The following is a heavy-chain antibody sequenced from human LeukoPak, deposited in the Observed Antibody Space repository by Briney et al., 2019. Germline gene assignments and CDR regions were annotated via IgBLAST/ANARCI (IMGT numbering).Heavy chain of an antibody. V-gene: IGHV4-34*01. J-gene: IGHJ4*02. CDR2: INHSRST. D-gene: IGHD5-18*01. Sequence: SETLSLTCAVYGGSFSGYYWSWIRQPPGKALEWSGEINHSRSTNYNPPLKSRVTISVDSSKHQFSLKLSSVTAADTAVYYCAGGRNAPGYSYGYSRPIDYWGQGTLVTVSS. CDR3: AGGRNAPGYSYGYSRPIDY. CDR1: GGSFSGYY.